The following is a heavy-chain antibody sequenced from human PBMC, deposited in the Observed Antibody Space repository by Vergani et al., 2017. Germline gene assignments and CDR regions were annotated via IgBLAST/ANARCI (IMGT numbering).Heavy chain of an antibody. CDR2: IKQDGSEK. CDR1: GFTFSSYW. J-gene: IGHJ4*02. Sequence: EVQLVESGGGFVQPGGSLRLSCAASGFTFSSYWMSWVRQAPGKGLEWVANIKQDGSEKYYVDSVKGRFTISRDNAKNSLYLQMNSLRAEDTAVYYCARDQEYYDTLPAFDYWGQGTLVTVSS. CDR3: ARDQEYYDTLPAFDY. D-gene: IGHD3-9*01. V-gene: IGHV3-7*01.